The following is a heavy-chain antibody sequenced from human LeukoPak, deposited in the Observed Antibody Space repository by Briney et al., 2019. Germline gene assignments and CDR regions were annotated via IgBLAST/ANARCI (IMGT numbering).Heavy chain of an antibody. CDR1: GGSISSSSYY. J-gene: IGHJ5*02. V-gene: IGHV4-39*02. CDR2: IYYSGST. CDR3: ARDTITMISP. Sequence: SETLSLTCTVSGGSISSSSYYWGWIRQPPGKGLERIGSIYYSGSTYYNPSLKSRVTISVDTSKNQFSLKLSSVTAADTAVYYCARDTITMISPWGQGTLVTVSS. D-gene: IGHD3-22*01.